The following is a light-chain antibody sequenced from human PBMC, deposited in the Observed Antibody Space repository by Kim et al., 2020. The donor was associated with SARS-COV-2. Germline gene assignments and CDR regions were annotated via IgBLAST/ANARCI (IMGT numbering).Light chain of an antibody. V-gene: IGLV2-14*04. CDR2: DVT. CDR3: NSYTSSGTKV. CDR1: SGDVGGYKY. Sequence: GQWVRISCSGASGDVGGYKYVSWYQQHPGKAPKLVIRDVTERPSGVSTRFSGSKSGNTAALTISGLQAEDEADYYCNSYTSSGTKVVGTGTKVTVL. J-gene: IGLJ1*01.